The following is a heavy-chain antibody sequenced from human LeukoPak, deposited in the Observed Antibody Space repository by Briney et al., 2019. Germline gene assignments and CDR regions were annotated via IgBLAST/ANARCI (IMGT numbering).Heavy chain of an antibody. D-gene: IGHD6-13*01. CDR1: GFTFSTYW. V-gene: IGHV3-48*04. CDR2: ISSSGSNI. CDR3: ARVRGVAGAGIDY. Sequence: GGSLRLSCGASGFTFSTYWMNWVRQAPGKWLEWVSYISSSGSNIYYADSVKGRCTISRDNAKKSLYLQMNSLRAEDTAVYDCARVRGVAGAGIDYWGQGTLVTVSS. J-gene: IGHJ4*02.